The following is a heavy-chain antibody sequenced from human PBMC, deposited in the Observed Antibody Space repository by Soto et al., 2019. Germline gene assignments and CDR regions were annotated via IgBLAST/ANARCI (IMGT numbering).Heavy chain of an antibody. CDR3: AGDTGGNSGSFDI. CDR2: IYYSETT. Sequence: QVQLQESGPGLVKPSQTLSRTCTVSGGSISTDGNYWSWVRQHPGKGLEWIGYIYYSETTDYNPSFKSRVTLSVDTTKNQFSLKLTSVTAADTAVYYCAGDTGGNSGSFDIWGQGTMVTVSS. V-gene: IGHV4-31*03. D-gene: IGHD2-21*02. J-gene: IGHJ3*02. CDR1: GGSISTDGNY.